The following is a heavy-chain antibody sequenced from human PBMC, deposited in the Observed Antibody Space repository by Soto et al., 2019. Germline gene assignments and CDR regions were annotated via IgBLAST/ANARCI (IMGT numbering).Heavy chain of an antibody. CDR3: ARDLAAGNCDY. D-gene: IGHD6-13*01. CDR1: GYTFTSYG. J-gene: IGHJ4*02. CDR2: ISAYNGNT. Sequence: ASVKVSCKTSGYTFTSYGISWVRQAPGQGLEWMGWISAYNGNTNYAQKLQGRVTMTTDTSTSTAYMELRSMRSDDTAVYYCARDLAAGNCDYWGQGTLVTVSS. V-gene: IGHV1-18*01.